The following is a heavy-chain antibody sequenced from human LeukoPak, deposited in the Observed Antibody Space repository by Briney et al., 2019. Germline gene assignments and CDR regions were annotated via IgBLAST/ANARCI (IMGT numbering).Heavy chain of an antibody. Sequence: PGGSLRLSCEVSGFTFSRYAMNWVRQAPGKGPELVSAISSSSNYIYDADSVKRRFTISRDKAKNSLYLQMNGLRAEDTAVYHCAREDWGSGSYGGNWGQGNLVTVSS. CDR3: AREDWGSGSYGGN. D-gene: IGHD3-10*01. V-gene: IGHV3-21*01. CDR2: ISSSSNYI. CDR1: GFTFSRYA. J-gene: IGHJ4*02.